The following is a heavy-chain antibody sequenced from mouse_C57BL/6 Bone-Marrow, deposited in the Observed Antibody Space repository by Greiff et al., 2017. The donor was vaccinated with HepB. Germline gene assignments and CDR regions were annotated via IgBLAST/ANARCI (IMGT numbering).Heavy chain of an antibody. Sequence: QVQLQQSGPGLVQPSQSLSITCTVSGFSLTSYGVHWVRQSPGKGLEWLGVLWSGGSTDYNAAFISRLSISKDNSKSQVFFKMNSLQADDTAIYYCARTSCYYAMDYWGQGTSVTVSS. CDR2: LWSGGST. CDR3: ARTSCYYAMDY. CDR1: GFSLTSYG. J-gene: IGHJ4*01. V-gene: IGHV2-2*01.